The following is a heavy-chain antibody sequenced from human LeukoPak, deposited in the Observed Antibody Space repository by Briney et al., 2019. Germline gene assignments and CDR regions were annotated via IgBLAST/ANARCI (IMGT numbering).Heavy chain of an antibody. Sequence: SAKVSCKASGGTFSSYAISWVRQAPGQGLEWMGGIIPIFGTANYAQKFQGRVTITTDESTSTAYMELSSLRSEDTAVYYCAGRDTAMVPVFYYYMDVWGKGTTVTVSS. V-gene: IGHV1-69*05. CDR2: IIPIFGTA. CDR1: GGTFSSYA. J-gene: IGHJ6*03. CDR3: AGRDTAMVPVFYYYMDV. D-gene: IGHD5-18*01.